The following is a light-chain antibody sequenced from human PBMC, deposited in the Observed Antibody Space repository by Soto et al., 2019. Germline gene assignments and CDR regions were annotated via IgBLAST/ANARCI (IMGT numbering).Light chain of an antibody. V-gene: IGLV1-47*02. J-gene: IGLJ1*01. Sequence: QSVLTQPPSASGTPGQRVTISCSGTSSNIGSGFVYWYQHLPGTTPKLLIATNNERPSGVPDRFSASKSGTSASLAISGLRSEDEADYYCAAWDERLTGPVFGSGTKVTXL. CDR3: AAWDERLTGPV. CDR2: TNN. CDR1: SSNIGSGF.